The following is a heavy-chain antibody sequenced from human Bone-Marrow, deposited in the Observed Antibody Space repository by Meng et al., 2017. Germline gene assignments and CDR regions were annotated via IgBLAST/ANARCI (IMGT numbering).Heavy chain of an antibody. J-gene: IGHJ4*02. Sequence: VRLVESGGELCEAGGSLRLSCAASGLTFSDSYLSWIRQAPGKGLEWVSCISSSGSTIYYADSVKGRFTISRHNFKNTLYLQMNSLRAEDTALYYCAKYSYGLGDYFDYWGQGALVTVSS. CDR1: GLTFSDSY. V-gene: IGHV3-11*01. CDR3: AKYSYGLGDYFDY. D-gene: IGHD5-18*01. CDR2: ISSSGSTI.